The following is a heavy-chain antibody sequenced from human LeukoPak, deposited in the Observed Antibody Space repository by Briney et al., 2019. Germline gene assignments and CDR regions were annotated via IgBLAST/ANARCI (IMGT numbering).Heavy chain of an antibody. CDR2: ISGDGVST. J-gene: IGHJ4*02. V-gene: IGHV3-43*02. CDR1: GLPIADFA. CDR3: AKGSGKFDY. Sequence: GGSLRLSCVASGLPIADFAMHWVRQAPGKGLKWVSLISGDGVSTFYADSVKGRFSISRDNSKNSLYREMNSLRTEDAAMYYCAKGSGKFDYWGQGTLVAVSS.